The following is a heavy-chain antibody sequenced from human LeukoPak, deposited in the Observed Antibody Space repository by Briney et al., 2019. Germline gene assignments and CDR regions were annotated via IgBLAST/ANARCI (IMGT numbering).Heavy chain of an antibody. J-gene: IGHJ5*02. CDR2: INHSGST. CDR1: GGSFSGYY. Sequence: SETLSLTCAVYGGSFSGYYWSWIRQPPGKGLEWIGEINHSGSTNYNPSLKSRVTISVDTSKNQFSLKLSSVTAADTAVYYCARDLKCGGDCYFRKGSWFDPWGQGTLVTVSS. D-gene: IGHD2-21*02. V-gene: IGHV4-34*01. CDR3: ARDLKCGGDCYFRKGSWFDP.